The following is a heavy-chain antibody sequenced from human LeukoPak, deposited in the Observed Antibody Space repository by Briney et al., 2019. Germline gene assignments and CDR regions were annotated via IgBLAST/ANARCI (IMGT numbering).Heavy chain of an antibody. V-gene: IGHV4-34*01. Sequence: SETLSLTCAVYGGSFSGYYWSWIRQPPGKGLEWIGEINHSGSTNYNPSLKSRVTISVDTSKNQFSLKLSSVTAADTAVYSCEAGEAGTDFDYWGQGTLVTVSS. CDR3: EAGEAGTDFDY. D-gene: IGHD6-19*01. CDR2: INHSGST. CDR1: GGSFSGYY. J-gene: IGHJ4*02.